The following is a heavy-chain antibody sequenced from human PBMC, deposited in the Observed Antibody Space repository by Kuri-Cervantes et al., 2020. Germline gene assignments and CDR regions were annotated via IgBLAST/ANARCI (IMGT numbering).Heavy chain of an antibody. J-gene: IGHJ4*02. V-gene: IGHV4-38-2*02. CDR1: GYSISSGYY. Sequence: SQTLSLTGAVSGYSISSGYYWGWIRPPPGKGLDWIGSIYHSGTTYYNPSLQSRLAISLDKSKNHFSLRLSSGTAADTAIYYCARDPPGPRITVTGPVHWGQGTLVTVSS. CDR2: IYHSGTT. CDR3: ARDPPGPRITVTGPVH. D-gene: IGHD6-19*01.